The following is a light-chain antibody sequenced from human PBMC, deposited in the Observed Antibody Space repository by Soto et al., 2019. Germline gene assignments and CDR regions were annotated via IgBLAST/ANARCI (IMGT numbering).Light chain of an antibody. CDR2: RNN. Sequence: QSALTQPPSASGTPGQRVTISCSGSGSNIGSNYVYWYQQLPGTAPKLLIYRNNQRPSGVPDRFSGSKSGTSASLAISGLRSEDEADYYCAAWDDSLSGGVFGGGTKLTVL. CDR3: AAWDDSLSGGV. V-gene: IGLV1-47*01. J-gene: IGLJ2*01. CDR1: GSNIGSNY.